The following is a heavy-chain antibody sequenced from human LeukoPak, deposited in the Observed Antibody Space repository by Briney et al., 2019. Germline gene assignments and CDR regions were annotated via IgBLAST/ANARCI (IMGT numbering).Heavy chain of an antibody. D-gene: IGHD3-16*02. CDR3: ATARGVYDYVWGSYRLGVYLQH. CDR2: FEPEDGET. CDR1: GYTLTELS. Sequence: GASVKVSCKVSGYTLTELSMHWARQAPGKGLEWMGGFEPEDGETIYAQKFQGRVTMTEDTSTDTAYMELSSLRSEDTAVYYCATARGVYDYVWGSYRLGVYLQHWGQGTLVTVSS. V-gene: IGHV1-24*01. J-gene: IGHJ1*01.